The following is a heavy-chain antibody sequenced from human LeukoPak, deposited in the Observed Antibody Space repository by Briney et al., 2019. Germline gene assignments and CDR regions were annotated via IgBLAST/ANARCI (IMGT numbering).Heavy chain of an antibody. V-gene: IGHV3-74*01. J-gene: IGHJ4*02. Sequence: GGSLRLSCAASGFTFSSYWMHWVRQAPGKGLVWVSRINSDGSTTSHADSVKGRFTISRDNAKNTLYLQMNSLRAEDTAVYYCAKVIGVAGGDFDYWGQGTPVTVSS. CDR3: AKVIGVAGGDFDY. D-gene: IGHD6-19*01. CDR2: INSDGSTT. CDR1: GFTFSSYW.